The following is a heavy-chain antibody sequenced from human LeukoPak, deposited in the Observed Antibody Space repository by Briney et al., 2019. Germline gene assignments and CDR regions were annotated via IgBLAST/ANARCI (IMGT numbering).Heavy chain of an antibody. Sequence: PSETLSLTCTVSGGSINSYYWSWVRQPPEKGLEWGGYVYSGGPTNSNPSLTSRVTISVATSKNPFSLKLSSVTAADTAVYYCARAHYDSSGNYYGMDVWGQGTTVTVSS. CDR2: VYSGGPT. V-gene: IGHV4-59*01. CDR1: GGSINSYY. D-gene: IGHD3-22*01. J-gene: IGHJ6*02. CDR3: ARAHYDSSGNYYGMDV.